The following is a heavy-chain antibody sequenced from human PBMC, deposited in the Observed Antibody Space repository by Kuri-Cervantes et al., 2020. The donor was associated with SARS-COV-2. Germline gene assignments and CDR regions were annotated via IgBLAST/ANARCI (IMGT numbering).Heavy chain of an antibody. V-gene: IGHV1-2*06. CDR3: AKDLCGGDCPPLDY. D-gene: IGHD2-21*01. Sequence: ASVKVSCKASGYTFTGYYMHWVRQAPGQGLEWMGRINPNSGGTNYAQKFQGRVTMTGDTSISTAYMELSSLRAEDTAVYYCAKDLCGGDCPPLDYWGQGTLVTVSS. CDR1: GYTFTGYY. CDR2: INPNSGGT. J-gene: IGHJ4*02.